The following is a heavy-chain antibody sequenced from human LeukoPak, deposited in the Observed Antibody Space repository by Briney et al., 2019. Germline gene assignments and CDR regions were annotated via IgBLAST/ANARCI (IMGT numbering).Heavy chain of an antibody. CDR3: ARNLNTADDY. J-gene: IGHJ4*02. Sequence: GGSLRLSCTASGFTFSDSSMNWVRQAPGKGLEWLSYINSSSTTIYYADSVKGRFTISRDDAKNSLYLQMNSLRAEDTAVYYCARNLNTADDYWGQGILVTVSS. V-gene: IGHV3-48*01. D-gene: IGHD5-18*01. CDR1: GFTFSDSS. CDR2: INSSSTTI.